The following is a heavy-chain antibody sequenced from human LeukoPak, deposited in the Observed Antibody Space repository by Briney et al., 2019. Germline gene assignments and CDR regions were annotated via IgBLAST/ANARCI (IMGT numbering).Heavy chain of an antibody. J-gene: IGHJ4*02. D-gene: IGHD3-10*01. CDR3: ARVTTMAIDY. V-gene: IGHV3-74*01. CDR1: GFTFSAYW. Sequence: GGSLRLSCAASGFTFSAYWMHWVRQGPGKGLVWVSLINSDGSSTTYADSVKGRFTISRDNAKNTLYLQMNSLRAEDTAVYYCARVTTMAIDYWGQGTLVTVSS. CDR2: INSDGSST.